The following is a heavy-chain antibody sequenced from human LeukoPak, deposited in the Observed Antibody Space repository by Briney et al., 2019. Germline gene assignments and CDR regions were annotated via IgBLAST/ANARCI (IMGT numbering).Heavy chain of an antibody. Sequence: PGRSLRLSCAACGFDFSSYAMHGVRQDPAREVEGMAVIIYDGSNKNYADSVKGRFTISRDNSRNTLYMKMNSLRVEDTAVYYCARGVGETLSGWTLDYWGHGTLVAVSS. V-gene: IGHV3-30*04. CDR1: GFDFSSYA. CDR2: IIYDGSNK. J-gene: IGHJ4*03. D-gene: IGHD6-19*01. CDR3: ARGVGETLSGWTLDY.